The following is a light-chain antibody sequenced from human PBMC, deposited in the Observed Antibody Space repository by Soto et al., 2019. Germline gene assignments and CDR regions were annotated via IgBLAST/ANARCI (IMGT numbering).Light chain of an antibody. CDR2: GAS. CDR3: QQYQDWPKT. CDR1: QSVRSY. V-gene: IGKV3-15*01. J-gene: IGKJ1*01. Sequence: ETVMTQSPATLSVPLGEGAVLSCRASQSVRSYVAWYQLRPGQVPRVLIYGASIRASGIPTRFSGSGSGTEFTLTIGSLESEDSAVYYCQQYQDWPKTFGQGTKVEIK.